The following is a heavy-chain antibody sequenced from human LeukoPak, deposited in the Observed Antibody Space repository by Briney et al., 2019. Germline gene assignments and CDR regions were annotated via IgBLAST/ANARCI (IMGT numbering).Heavy chain of an antibody. D-gene: IGHD6-19*01. J-gene: IGHJ2*01. Sequence: PSETLSLTCAVSGGSISSYYWSWIRQPPGKGLEWIGYIYTSGSTNYNPSLKSRVTISVATSKNQFPLKLSSVTAADTAVYYCARRDSSGWYWYFDLWGRGTLVTVSS. V-gene: IGHV4-4*09. CDR3: ARRDSSGWYWYFDL. CDR1: GGSISSYY. CDR2: IYTSGST.